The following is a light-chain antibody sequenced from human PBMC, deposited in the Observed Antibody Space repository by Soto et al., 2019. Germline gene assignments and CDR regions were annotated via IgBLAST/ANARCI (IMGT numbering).Light chain of an antibody. CDR3: QQYNTWPPIA. Sequence: EIVMTQSPDTLSVSPGERATLSCRASQSVSSKLAWYQQKPGQAPRLLIYGASTRATGIPARFSGSGSGTEFTLTISSLQSEDFAVYYCQQYNTWPPIAFGQGTRLEIK. CDR2: GAS. J-gene: IGKJ5*01. V-gene: IGKV3-15*01. CDR1: QSVSSK.